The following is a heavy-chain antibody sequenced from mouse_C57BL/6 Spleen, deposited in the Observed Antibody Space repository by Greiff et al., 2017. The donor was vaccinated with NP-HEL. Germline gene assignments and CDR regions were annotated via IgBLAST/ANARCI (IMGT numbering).Heavy chain of an antibody. D-gene: IGHD2-4*01. V-gene: IGHV1-54*01. CDR2: INPGSGGT. CDR3: AGSGLHYDYDGRYYFDD. CDR1: GYAFTNYL. J-gene: IGHJ2*01. Sequence: QVQLQQSGAELVRPGTSVKVSCKASGYAFTNYLIEWVKQRPGQGLEWIGVINPGSGGTNYNEKFKGKATLTADKPSSTAYMQLSSLTSEESAVYFCAGSGLHYDYDGRYYFDDWGKGTTLTVSS.